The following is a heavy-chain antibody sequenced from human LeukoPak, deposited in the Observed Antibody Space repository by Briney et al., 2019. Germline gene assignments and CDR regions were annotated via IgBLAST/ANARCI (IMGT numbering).Heavy chain of an antibody. J-gene: IGHJ4*02. D-gene: IGHD5-12*01. CDR1: GYSFTHYW. V-gene: IGHV5-51*01. CDR2: IYPGDSVT. CDR3: ARQDGGGLYYFDY. Sequence: GEFLKISCKGSGYSFTHYWIAWVRQMPGKGPEWMGIIYPGDSVTRYSPSFQGQVTISADKSITTAYLQWSSLKASDTAIYYCARQDGGGLYYFDYWGQGTLVTVSS.